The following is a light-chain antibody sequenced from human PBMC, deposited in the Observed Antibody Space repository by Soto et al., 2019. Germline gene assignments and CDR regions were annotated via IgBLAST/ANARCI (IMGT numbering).Light chain of an antibody. CDR3: CSYAGTSSYV. Sequence: QSALTQPASVSGSPGQSITISCTGTSSDIGNYNLVSWYQQNPAKAPKLLIYEVTKRPSGVSNRFSGSKSGHTASLTISGLQAEDEADYFCCSYAGTSSYVFGTGNKVTVL. CDR1: SSDIGNYNL. V-gene: IGLV2-23*02. J-gene: IGLJ1*01. CDR2: EVT.